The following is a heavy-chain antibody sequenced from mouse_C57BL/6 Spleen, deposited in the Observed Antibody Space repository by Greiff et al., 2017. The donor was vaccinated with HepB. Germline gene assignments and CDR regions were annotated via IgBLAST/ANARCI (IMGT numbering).Heavy chain of an antibody. D-gene: IGHD1-1*01. CDR2: IDPETGGT. CDR3: TRGLITTVVATDWYFDV. Sequence: VKLMESGAELVRPGASVTLSCKASGYTFTDYEMHWVKQTPVHGLEWIGAIDPETGGTAYNQKFKGKAILTADKSSSTAYMELRSLTSEDSAVYYCTRGLITTVVATDWYFDVWGTGTTVTVSS. V-gene: IGHV1-15*01. CDR1: GYTFTDYE. J-gene: IGHJ1*03.